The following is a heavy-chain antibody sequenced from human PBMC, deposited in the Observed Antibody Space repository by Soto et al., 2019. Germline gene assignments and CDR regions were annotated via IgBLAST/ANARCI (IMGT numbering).Heavy chain of an antibody. J-gene: IGHJ4*02. V-gene: IGHV4-59*12. CDR3: ARDISVGFSSNWYNKYLDV. Sequence: QVHLQESGPGLVKPSETLSLTCTVSGGSIRGYYWSWIRQSPETGLEWIVYIYYTGITNYNPSHKPRGTILLDTSKNQFTVNFNSVTAADTALYYCARDISVGFSSNWYNKYLDVWGQGVLVNVS. CDR1: GGSIRGYY. CDR2: IYYTGIT. D-gene: IGHD6-13*01.